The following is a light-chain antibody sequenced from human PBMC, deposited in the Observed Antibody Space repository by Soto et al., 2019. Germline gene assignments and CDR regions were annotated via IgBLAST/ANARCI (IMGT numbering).Light chain of an antibody. Sequence: DIQMTQSPSSLSASVGDRVTITCRASQSISNFLTWYQQKPGKAPNLLIYGASSLQSGVPSRFSGRGAGTDFTLTITSLQPEDFATYYCQQSYNTPPYTFGQGTRLEIK. CDR2: GAS. CDR1: QSISNF. J-gene: IGKJ2*01. V-gene: IGKV1-39*01. CDR3: QQSYNTPPYT.